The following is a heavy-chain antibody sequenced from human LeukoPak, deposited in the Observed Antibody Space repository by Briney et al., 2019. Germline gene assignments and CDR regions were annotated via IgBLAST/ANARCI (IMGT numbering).Heavy chain of an antibody. D-gene: IGHD2-15*01. Sequence: GASVKVSCKASGYTFTSYGISWVRQAPGQGLEWMGWISAYNGNTNYAQKLQGRVTMTTDTSTSTAYMELRSLRSDDTAVYYCARTDVVVVAATPDDYWGQGTLVTVSS. CDR2: ISAYNGNT. J-gene: IGHJ4*02. V-gene: IGHV1-18*01. CDR1: GYTFTSYG. CDR3: ARTDVVVVAATPDDY.